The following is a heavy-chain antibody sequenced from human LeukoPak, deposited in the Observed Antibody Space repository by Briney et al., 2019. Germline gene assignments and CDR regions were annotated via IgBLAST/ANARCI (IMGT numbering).Heavy chain of an antibody. D-gene: IGHD5-12*01. CDR2: ISSSSSYI. CDR1: GFTFSSYS. J-gene: IGHJ3*02. Sequence: GGSLRLSCAASGFTFSSYSMNWVRQAPGKGLEWVSSISSSSSYIYYADSVKGRFTTSRDNAKNSLYLQMNSLRAEDTAVYYCARDVVATIGAFDIWGQGTMVTVSS. CDR3: ARDVVATIGAFDI. V-gene: IGHV3-21*01.